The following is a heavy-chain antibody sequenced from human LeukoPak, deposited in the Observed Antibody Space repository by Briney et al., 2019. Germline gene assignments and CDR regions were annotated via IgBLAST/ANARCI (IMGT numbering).Heavy chain of an antibody. CDR3: ARDGGWVMVTEIDY. J-gene: IGHJ4*02. CDR2: IYYSGST. D-gene: IGHD5-18*01. V-gene: IGHV4-4*02. CDR1: GGSISSSNW. Sequence: SGTLSLTCAVSGGSISSSNWWSWVRQPPGKGLEWIGSIYYSGSTYYNPSLKSRVTISVDTSKNQFSLKLSSVTAADTAVYYCARDGGWVMVTEIDYWGQGILVTVSS.